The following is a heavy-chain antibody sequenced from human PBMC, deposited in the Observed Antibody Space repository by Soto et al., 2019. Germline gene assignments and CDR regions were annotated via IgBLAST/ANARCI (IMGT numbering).Heavy chain of an antibody. CDR1: GDSFSGYY. D-gene: IGHD6-13*01. J-gene: IGHJ5*02. CDR2: VYTSGNT. CDR3: AREAAETVGDGYWCDP. Sequence: QVQLQESGPGLVKPSDTLSLTCTVSGDSFSGYYWSWIRQPAGKGLEGIGRVYTSGNTDYNPSLTSRVPGAVDTSKNQFSLKLRFVTAADTAVYYCAREAAETVGDGYWCDPWGQGTLVTVSS. V-gene: IGHV4-4*07.